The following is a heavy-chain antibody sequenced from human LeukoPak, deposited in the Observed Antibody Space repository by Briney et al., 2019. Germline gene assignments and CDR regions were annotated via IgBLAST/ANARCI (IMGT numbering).Heavy chain of an antibody. Sequence: PSETLSLTCAVYGGSFSGYYWSWIRQPSGKGLEWIGEINHSGSTNYNPSLKSRVTISVDTSKNQFSLKLSSVTAADTAVYYCAALGYYGSGSYLSPYYFDYWGQGTLVTVSS. CDR2: INHSGST. CDR3: AALGYYGSGSYLSPYYFDY. D-gene: IGHD3-10*01. CDR1: GGSFSGYY. V-gene: IGHV4-34*01. J-gene: IGHJ4*02.